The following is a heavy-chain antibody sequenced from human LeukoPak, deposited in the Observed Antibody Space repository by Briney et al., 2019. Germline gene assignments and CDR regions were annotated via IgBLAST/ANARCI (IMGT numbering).Heavy chain of an antibody. CDR3: ARALRSDAEQQPVYFDY. Sequence: PSETLSLTCTVSGGSVSSGSYYWSWIRQPPGKGLEWIGYIYYSGSTNYNPSLKSRVTISVDTSKNQFSLKLSSVTAADTAVYYCARALRSDAEQQPVYFDYWGQGTLVTVSS. V-gene: IGHV4-61*01. CDR2: IYYSGST. D-gene: IGHD6-13*01. J-gene: IGHJ4*02. CDR1: GGSVSSGSYY.